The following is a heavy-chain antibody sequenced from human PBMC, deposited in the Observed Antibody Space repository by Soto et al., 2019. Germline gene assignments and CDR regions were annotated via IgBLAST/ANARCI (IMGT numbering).Heavy chain of an antibody. CDR1: GFTFINYA. CDR2: MIDNGGDS. CDR3: VRGLCRSVTMTCLDH. V-gene: IGHV3-23*01. J-gene: IGHJ4*02. Sequence: GGSLRLSCEASGFTFINYAMSWICQSPGKGLGWVSSMIDNGGDSYYPNSKDGRYTVARNNSKTTLYLQIKNLSAEDTAIYSGVRGLCRSVTMTCLDHWGQGALVTVSS. D-gene: IGHD1-1*01.